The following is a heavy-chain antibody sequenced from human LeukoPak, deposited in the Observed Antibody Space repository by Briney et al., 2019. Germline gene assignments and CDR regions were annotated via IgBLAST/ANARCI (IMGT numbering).Heavy chain of an antibody. J-gene: IGHJ4*02. CDR2: IYSGGST. CDR1: GFTVSSNY. D-gene: IGHD3-22*01. CDR3: AREDYYDSSGFGGGY. V-gene: IGHV3-53*01. Sequence: PGGSLRLSCAASGFTVSSNYMSWVRQAPGKGLEWVSVIYSGGSTYYADSVKGRFTISRGNSKNTLYLQMNSLRAEDTAVYCCAREDYYDSSGFGGGYWGQGTLVTVSS.